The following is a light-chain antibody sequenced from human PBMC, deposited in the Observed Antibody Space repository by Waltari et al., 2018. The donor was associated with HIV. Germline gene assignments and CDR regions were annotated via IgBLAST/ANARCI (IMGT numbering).Light chain of an antibody. Sequence: ELVLTQSPPTLSFSPGERATLSSRASQSVSSYLAWYQQKPGQAPRLLIYDASNRATGIPGRFSGSGSGTDFTLTISSLEPEDFAVYYCQQRSNWPVTFGQGTKVEIK. CDR2: DAS. CDR1: QSVSSY. V-gene: IGKV3-11*01. CDR3: QQRSNWPVT. J-gene: IGKJ1*01.